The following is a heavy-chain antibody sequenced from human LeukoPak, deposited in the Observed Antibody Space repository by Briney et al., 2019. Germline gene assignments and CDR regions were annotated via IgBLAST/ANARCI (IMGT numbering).Heavy chain of an antibody. CDR2: INPNSGGT. CDR1: GYTFTGYY. Sequence: GASVKVSCKASGYTFTGYYMHWVRQAPGQGLEWMGWINPNSGGTNYAQKFQGRVTMTRDTSISTAYMELSRLRSEDTAVYYCARKSEYYDSSGYSSWFDYWGQGTLVTVSS. D-gene: IGHD3-22*01. V-gene: IGHV1-2*02. J-gene: IGHJ4*02. CDR3: ARKSEYYDSSGYSSWFDY.